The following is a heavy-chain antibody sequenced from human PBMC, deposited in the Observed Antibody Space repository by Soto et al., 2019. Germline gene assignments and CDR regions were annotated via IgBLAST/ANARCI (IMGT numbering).Heavy chain of an antibody. CDR3: AKARAQYYDFWSGYPVDY. Sequence: GGSLRLSCAASGFTFSNYAMSWVRQAPGKGLEWVSAISGSGDSTYYADSVKGRFTISRDNSKNTLYLQMNSLRAEDTAVYYCAKARAQYYDFWSGYPVDYWGQGTLVTVSS. V-gene: IGHV3-23*01. D-gene: IGHD3-3*01. J-gene: IGHJ4*02. CDR2: ISGSGDST. CDR1: GFTFSNYA.